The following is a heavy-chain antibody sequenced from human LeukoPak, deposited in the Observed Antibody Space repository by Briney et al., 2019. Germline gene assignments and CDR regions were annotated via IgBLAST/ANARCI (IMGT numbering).Heavy chain of an antibody. Sequence: QPGGSLRLSCAASGFTFSSYEMNWVRQAPGKGLEWVSYISSSDSTIYYADSVKGRFTISRDNAKNSLYLQMNSLRAEDTAVYYCATAVPFDYWGQGTLVTVSS. CDR1: GFTFSSYE. J-gene: IGHJ4*02. D-gene: IGHD6-19*01. CDR3: ATAVPFDY. CDR2: ISSSDSTI. V-gene: IGHV3-48*03.